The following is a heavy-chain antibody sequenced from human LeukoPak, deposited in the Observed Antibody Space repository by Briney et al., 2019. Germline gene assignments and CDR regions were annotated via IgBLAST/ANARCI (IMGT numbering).Heavy chain of an antibody. J-gene: IGHJ4*02. CDR1: GGSISSSSYY. Sequence: SETLSLTCTVSGGSISSSSYYWGWIRQPPGKGLEWIGSIYYSGSTYYNPSLKSRVTISVDTSKNQSSLKLSSVTAADTAVYYCARVPAAAAGTIDYWGQGTLVTVSS. CDR3: ARVPAAAAGTIDY. CDR2: IYYSGST. V-gene: IGHV4-39*07. D-gene: IGHD6-13*01.